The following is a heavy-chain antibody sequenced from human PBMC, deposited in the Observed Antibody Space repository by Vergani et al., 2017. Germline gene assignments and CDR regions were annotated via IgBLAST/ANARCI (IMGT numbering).Heavy chain of an antibody. CDR3: AKANPRNSGYDYLYYYHAMDV. Sequence: EVQRLESGGDLVQPGGSLRLSCAASGFTFNHYAMNWVRQAPGKGLEWVAGIRGSGGSTYYAGSVKGRFTISRDSSKNTLYLQMNSLSAGDTAVYYCAKANPRNSGYDYLYYYHAMDVWGQGTTVTVSS. V-gene: IGHV3-23*01. CDR2: IRGSGGST. D-gene: IGHD5-12*01. J-gene: IGHJ6*02. CDR1: GFTFNHYA.